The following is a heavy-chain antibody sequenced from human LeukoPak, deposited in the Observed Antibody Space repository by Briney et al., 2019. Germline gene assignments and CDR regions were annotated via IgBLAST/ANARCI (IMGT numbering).Heavy chain of an antibody. J-gene: IGHJ4*02. CDR3: AKLLWFGEGRADY. V-gene: IGHV3-23*01. D-gene: IGHD3-10*01. Sequence: PGGSLRLSCAASGFTFSNYAMGWVRQAPGKGLEWVSGISGSGVSTYYADSVKGRFTISRDNSKNTLYPQMNSLRAEDTAIYYCAKLLWFGEGRADYWGQGTLVTVSS. CDR1: GFTFSNYA. CDR2: ISGSGVST.